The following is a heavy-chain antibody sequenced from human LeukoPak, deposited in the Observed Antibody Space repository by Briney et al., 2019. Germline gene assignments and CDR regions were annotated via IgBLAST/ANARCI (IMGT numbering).Heavy chain of an antibody. V-gene: IGHV3-30*04. J-gene: IGHJ4*02. D-gene: IGHD4-23*01. CDR3: ARDNYVGNLDY. CDR1: GFTLSRYT. Sequence: GGSLRLSCAASGFTLSRYTMHWVRQTPSKGLEWVAIVLYDGSNKYYPDSVKGRFTISRDNSKNTVSLQMNSLRAEDTAVYYCARDNYVGNLDYWGQGTLVTVSS. CDR2: VLYDGSNK.